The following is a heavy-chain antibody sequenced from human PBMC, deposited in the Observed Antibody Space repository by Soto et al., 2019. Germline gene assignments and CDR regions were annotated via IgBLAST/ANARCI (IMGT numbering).Heavy chain of an antibody. D-gene: IGHD2-15*01. CDR3: ARAAPRHRSGSSCYSGRDY. CDR2: INHSGST. CDR1: GGSFSGYY. V-gene: IGHV4-34*01. Sequence: SETLSLTCAVYGGSFSGYYWSWIRQPPGKGLEWIGEINHSGSTNYNTSLKSRVTISVDTSKNQFSLKLSSVTAADTAVYYCARAAPRHRSGSSCYSGRDYCGQGTLVT. J-gene: IGHJ4*02.